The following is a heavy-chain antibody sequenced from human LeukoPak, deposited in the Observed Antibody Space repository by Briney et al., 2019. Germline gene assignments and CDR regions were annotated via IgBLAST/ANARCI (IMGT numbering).Heavy chain of an antibody. CDR2: INPNSGGT. D-gene: IGHD3-10*01. CDR3: ARNIWFGESADAFDI. V-gene: IGHV1-2*02. CDR1: GYTFTGNY. J-gene: IGHJ3*02. Sequence: EASVKVSCKASGYTFTGNYMHWVRQAPGQGLEWMGWINPNSGGTNYAQKFQGRVTMTRDKSIRTAYMELSRLTSDDTAVYYCARNIWFGESADAFDIWGQGTMVTVSS.